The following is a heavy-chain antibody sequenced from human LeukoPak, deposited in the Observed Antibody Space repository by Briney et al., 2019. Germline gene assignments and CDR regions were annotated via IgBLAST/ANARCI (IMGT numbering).Heavy chain of an antibody. CDR3: AEEISTYYYDSSGAYYFDY. Sequence: ASVKVSCKASGYTFTGYYMHWVRQAPGQGLEWMGWINPNSGGTNYAQKFQGRVTMTRDTSISTAYMELSRLRSDDTAVYYRAEEISTYYYDSSGAYYFDYWGQGTLVTVSS. V-gene: IGHV1-2*02. D-gene: IGHD3-22*01. CDR1: GYTFTGYY. CDR2: INPNSGGT. J-gene: IGHJ4*02.